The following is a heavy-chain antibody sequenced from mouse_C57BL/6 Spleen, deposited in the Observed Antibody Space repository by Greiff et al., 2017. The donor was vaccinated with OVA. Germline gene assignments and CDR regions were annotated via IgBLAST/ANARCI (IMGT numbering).Heavy chain of an antibody. CDR3: ARGYDAMDY. Sequence: QVHVKQSGAELARPGASVQLSCKASGYTFTSYGISWVKQRTGQGLEWIGEIYPRSGNTYYNEKFKGKATLTADKSSSTAYMELRSMTSEDSAVYFCARGYDAMDYWGQGTSVTVSS. J-gene: IGHJ4*01. V-gene: IGHV1-81*01. CDR2: IYPRSGNT. CDR1: GYTFTSYG.